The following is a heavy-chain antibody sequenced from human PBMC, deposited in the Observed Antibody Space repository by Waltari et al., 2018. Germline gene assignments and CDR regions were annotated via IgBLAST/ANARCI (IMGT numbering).Heavy chain of an antibody. J-gene: IGHJ6*03. V-gene: IGHV4-61*02. Sequence: QVQLQESGPGLVKPSQTLSLTCTVSGGSISSGSYYWSWIWQPAGKGLEWIGRIYTSGSTNYNPSLKSRVTISVDTSKNQFSLKLSSVTAADTAVYYCARGSGGYYYYYMDVWGKGTTVTVSS. CDR2: IYTSGST. D-gene: IGHD3-10*01. CDR1: GGSISSGSYY. CDR3: ARGSGGYYYYYMDV.